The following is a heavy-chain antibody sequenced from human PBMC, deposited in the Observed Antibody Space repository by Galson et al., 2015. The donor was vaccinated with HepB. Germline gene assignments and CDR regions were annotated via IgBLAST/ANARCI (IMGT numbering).Heavy chain of an antibody. V-gene: IGHV1-18*04. CDR3: ARDRDNRFDY. CDR1: GYTFTTNG. D-gene: IGHD5-24*01. CDR2: ISADSGNT. J-gene: IGHJ4*02. Sequence: SVKVSCKASGYTFTTNGISWVRQAPGQGLEWMGWISADSGNTKYAQNLQGRVTLTRDTSTSTAYLELKSLRSDDTAAYYCARDRDNRFDYWGQRTLVTVA.